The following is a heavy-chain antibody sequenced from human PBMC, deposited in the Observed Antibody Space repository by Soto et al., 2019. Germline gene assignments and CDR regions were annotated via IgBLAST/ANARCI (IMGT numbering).Heavy chain of an antibody. J-gene: IGHJ5*02. V-gene: IGHV1-18*01. CDR1: GYTFTNYG. D-gene: IGHD2-2*01. Sequence: QVQLVQSGAEVKKPGASVKVSCKASGYTFTNYGITWVRQAPGQGLEWMGWISTYNGETKYAEKFQGRVTMTTDTSTSTVYMDLRSLRSDDTAIYYFARDIVIVPAAIGVWPDGFDPWGQGSLVTVSS. CDR2: ISTYNGET. CDR3: ARDIVIVPAAIGVWPDGFDP.